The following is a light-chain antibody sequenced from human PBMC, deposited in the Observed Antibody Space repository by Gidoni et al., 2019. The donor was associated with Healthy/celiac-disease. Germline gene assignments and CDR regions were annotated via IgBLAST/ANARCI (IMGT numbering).Light chain of an antibody. J-gene: IGKJ4*01. CDR2: AAS. CDR3: QQSYSTPLT. CDR1: QSINIY. Sequence: DLQMTQSPSSLSAFLGDRVTITCRASQSINIYLNWYQQKPGKVPKLLIYAASSLQSGVPSRFSGSGSGTDFTLTISSLQPEDIAAYYCQQSYSTPLTFXGXTKVEIK. V-gene: IGKV1-39*01.